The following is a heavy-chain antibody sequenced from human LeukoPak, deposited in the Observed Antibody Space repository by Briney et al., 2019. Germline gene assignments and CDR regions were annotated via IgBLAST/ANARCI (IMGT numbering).Heavy chain of an antibody. J-gene: IGHJ4*02. Sequence: ASVKVSCKASGYTFTDYYMHWVQQAPGKGLEWMGRVDPEDGETIYAEKFQGRVTITADTSTDTAYMELSSLRSEDTAVYYCATDLGIAAAGPFDNWGQGTLVTVSS. CDR3: ATDLGIAAAGPFDN. CDR2: VDPEDGET. D-gene: IGHD6-13*01. CDR1: GYTFTDYY. V-gene: IGHV1-69-2*01.